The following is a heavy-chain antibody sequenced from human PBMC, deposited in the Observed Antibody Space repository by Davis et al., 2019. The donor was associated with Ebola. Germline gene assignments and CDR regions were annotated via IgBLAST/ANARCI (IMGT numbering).Heavy chain of an antibody. CDR2: LGTSADT. CDR1: GFTFNSYV. D-gene: IGHD1-26*01. V-gene: IGHV3-23*01. Sequence: GESLKISCAASGFTFNSYVMNWVRQAPGKGLEWVSTLGTSADTYYADSVKGRFTISRDNSKNTLYLQMNGLRAEDTAIYYCAKDTTNIWFDIWGQGTMVTVSS. CDR3: AKDTTNIWFDI. J-gene: IGHJ3*02.